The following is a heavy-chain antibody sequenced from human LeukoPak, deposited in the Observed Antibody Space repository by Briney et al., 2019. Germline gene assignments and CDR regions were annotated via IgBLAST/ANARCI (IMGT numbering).Heavy chain of an antibody. Sequence: GESLKISCKGSGYSFTSYWIGWVRQMPGKGLEWMGIIYPGDSDTRYSPSFQGQVTISADKSISIAYLQWSSLKASDSAMYYCARKMGYSGDAFDIWGQGTMVTVSS. CDR3: ARKMGYSGDAFDI. V-gene: IGHV5-51*01. D-gene: IGHD1-26*01. CDR1: GYSFTSYW. CDR2: IYPGDSDT. J-gene: IGHJ3*02.